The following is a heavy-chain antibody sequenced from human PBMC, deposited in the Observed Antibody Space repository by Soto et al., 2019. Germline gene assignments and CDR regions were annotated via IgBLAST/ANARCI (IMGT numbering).Heavy chain of an antibody. J-gene: IGHJ4*02. V-gene: IGHV4-34*01. CDR3: ARDKITGLFDY. D-gene: IGHD2-8*02. CDR1: RFTFNYYW. CDR2: INYSGST. Sequence: LRLSCAASRFTFNYYWMHWGRQPPGKGLEWIGEINYSGSTYYNPSLKSRVTISVDTSKNQFSLKLTSVTAADTAVYYCARDKITGLFDYWGQGTLVTVSS.